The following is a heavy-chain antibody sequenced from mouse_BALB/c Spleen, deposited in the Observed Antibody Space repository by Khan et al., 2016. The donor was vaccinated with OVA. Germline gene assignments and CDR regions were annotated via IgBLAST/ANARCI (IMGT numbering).Heavy chain of an antibody. CDR1: GYTFTTYW. CDR3: TRDRIDY. CDR2: INPTSGYT. J-gene: IGHJ2*01. V-gene: IGHV1-7*01. Sequence: VKLLESGAELAKPGASVKMSCKASGYTFTTYWMHWVKQRPGQGLEWIGYINPTSGYTDYNEKFKDRATLSADKSSSTAYMQLSSLTSEDSAVYDCTRDRIDYWGQGTTLTVSS.